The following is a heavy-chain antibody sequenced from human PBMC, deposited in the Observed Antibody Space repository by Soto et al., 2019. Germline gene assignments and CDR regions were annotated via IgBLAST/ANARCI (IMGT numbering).Heavy chain of an antibody. J-gene: IGHJ4*02. Sequence: QVQLVQSGAEVKKPGASVKVSCKVSGYTLTELSMHWVRQAPGKGLEWMGGFDPEDGETIYAQKFQGRVTMTEDTSTDTAYMERSSLSSEDTAVYYCATGPDYGDYRPLDYWGQGTLVTVSS. CDR3: ATGPDYGDYRPLDY. D-gene: IGHD4-17*01. CDR1: GYTLTELS. V-gene: IGHV1-24*01. CDR2: FDPEDGET.